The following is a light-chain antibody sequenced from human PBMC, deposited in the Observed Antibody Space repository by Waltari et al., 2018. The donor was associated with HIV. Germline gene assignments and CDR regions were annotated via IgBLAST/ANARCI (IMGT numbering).Light chain of an antibody. Sequence: QSALTQPASVSGSPGQSITISCTGTSSHVGGYNYVSWYQHHPGKAPKLMISEVSNRPSGVSNRFSGSKSGNTASLTISGLQAEDEADYYCSSYSSSITLYVVFGGGTKLTVL. CDR1: SSHVGGYNY. V-gene: IGLV2-14*01. CDR3: SSYSSSITLYVV. J-gene: IGLJ2*01. CDR2: EVS.